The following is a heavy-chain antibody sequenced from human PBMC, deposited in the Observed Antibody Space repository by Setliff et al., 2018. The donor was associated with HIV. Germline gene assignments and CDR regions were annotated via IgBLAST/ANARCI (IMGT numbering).Heavy chain of an antibody. CDR2: IIPILGVA. J-gene: IGHJ6*03. Sequence: ASVKVSCKASRSTFNSHTINWVRQAPGQGLDWMGRIIPILGVANHAQRFQGKVTITADKSTSTAYMELTSLRFDDTAMYYCVRGAQSPPHYSYYYMDVWGEGTMVTVPS. D-gene: IGHD1-26*01. CDR1: RSTFNSHT. CDR3: VRGAQSPPHYSYYYMDV. V-gene: IGHV1-69*02.